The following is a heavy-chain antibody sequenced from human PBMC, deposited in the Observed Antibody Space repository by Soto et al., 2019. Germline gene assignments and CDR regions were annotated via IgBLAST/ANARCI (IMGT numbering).Heavy chain of an antibody. CDR1: GFTFSSYA. D-gene: IGHD1-26*01. CDR2: ISYDGSNK. J-gene: IGHJ4*02. Sequence: ESGGGVVQPGRSLRLSCAASGFTFSSYAMHWVRQAPGKGLEWVAVISYDGSNKYYADSVKGRFTISRDNSKNTLYLQMNSLRAEDTAVYYCARDGSIGLDYWGQGTLVTVSS. V-gene: IGHV3-30-3*01. CDR3: ARDGSIGLDY.